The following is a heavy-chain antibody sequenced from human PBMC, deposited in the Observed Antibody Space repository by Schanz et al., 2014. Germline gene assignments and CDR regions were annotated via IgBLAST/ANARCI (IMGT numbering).Heavy chain of an antibody. J-gene: IGHJ4*02. V-gene: IGHV1-18*01. CDR3: ARSNYYDNSDYYNSFDY. CDR1: GYTFSSYG. Sequence: QVQLVQSGAEVKKPGASVKVSCKTSGYTFSSYGITWVRQAPGQGLEWMGWISPYNGNTNYAPKVQGRVTVTTDTSTSTVYMELRSLTSDDTAVYYCARSNYYDNSDYYNSFDYWGQGTLVTVSS. D-gene: IGHD3-22*01. CDR2: ISPYNGNT.